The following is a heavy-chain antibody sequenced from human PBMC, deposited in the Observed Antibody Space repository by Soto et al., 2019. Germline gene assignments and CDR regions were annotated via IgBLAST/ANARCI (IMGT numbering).Heavy chain of an antibody. CDR1: GDSVSSNSAA. Sequence: PSQTLSLTCAISGDSVSSNSAAWNWIRQSPSRGLEWLGRTYYRSKWYNDYAVSVKSRITINPDTSKNQFSLQLNSVTPEDTAVYYCARGPRDYDSSGYRYYFDYWGQGTLVTVSS. J-gene: IGHJ4*02. CDR3: ARGPRDYDSSGYRYYFDY. CDR2: TYYRSKWYN. D-gene: IGHD3-22*01. V-gene: IGHV6-1*01.